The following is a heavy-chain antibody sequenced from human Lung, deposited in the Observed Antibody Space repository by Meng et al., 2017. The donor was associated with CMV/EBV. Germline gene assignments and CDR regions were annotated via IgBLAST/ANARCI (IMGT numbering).Heavy chain of an antibody. CDR1: GGSISSSSYY. CDR2: ISYSGST. V-gene: IGHV4-39*01. Sequence: SETLSLXXTVSGGSISSSSYYWGWIRQPPGKGLEWIGSISYSGSTYYNPSLKSRVTISVDTSKNQFSLKLSSVTAADTAVYYCARQRPVLDAVDIWGQGTMVTVSS. J-gene: IGHJ3*02. CDR3: ARQRPVLDAVDI. D-gene: IGHD3-3*01.